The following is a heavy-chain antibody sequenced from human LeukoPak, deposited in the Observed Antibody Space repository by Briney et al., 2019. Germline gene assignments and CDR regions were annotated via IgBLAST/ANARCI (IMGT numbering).Heavy chain of an antibody. Sequence: GGSLRLSCAASGFTFSSYGMHWVRQAPGKGLEWVAFIRYDGSNKYYADSVKGRFTISRDNSKNTLYLQMNSLRAEDTAVYYCAKDIEPAVNEYFDYWGQGTLVTVSS. D-gene: IGHD2-2*01. CDR3: AKDIEPAVNEYFDY. CDR2: IRYDGSNK. CDR1: GFTFSSYG. J-gene: IGHJ4*02. V-gene: IGHV3-30*02.